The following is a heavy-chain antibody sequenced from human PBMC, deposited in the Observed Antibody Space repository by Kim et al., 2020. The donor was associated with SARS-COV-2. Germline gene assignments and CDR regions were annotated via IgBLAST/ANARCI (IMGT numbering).Heavy chain of an antibody. CDR3: AKNPVPAAKPDYYYYMDV. D-gene: IGHD2-2*02. CDR2: ISYDGSNK. J-gene: IGHJ6*03. CDR1: GFTFSNYG. V-gene: IGHV3-30*18. Sequence: GGSLRLSCAASGFTFSNYGMHWVRQAPVKGLEWVAVISYDGSNKYHADSVKGRFTISRDNSKNTLYLQMNSLRAEDTAVYYCAKNPVPAAKPDYYYYMDV.